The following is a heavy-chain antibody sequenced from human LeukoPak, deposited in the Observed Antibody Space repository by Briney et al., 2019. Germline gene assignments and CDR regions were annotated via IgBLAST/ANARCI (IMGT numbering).Heavy chain of an antibody. V-gene: IGHV3-23*01. Sequence: GGSLRVSCAASGFTFSSYAMSWVRQAPGNGLEWVSAISGSGGSTYYADSVKGRFTISRDNSKNTLYLQMNSLRAEDTAVYYCANYAVAAPRGYFDYWGQGTLVTVSS. CDR1: GFTFSSYA. J-gene: IGHJ4*02. CDR3: ANYAVAAPRGYFDY. D-gene: IGHD6-19*01. CDR2: ISGSGGST.